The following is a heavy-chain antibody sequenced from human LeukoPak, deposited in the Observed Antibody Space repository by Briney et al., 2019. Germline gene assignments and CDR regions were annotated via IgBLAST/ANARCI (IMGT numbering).Heavy chain of an antibody. J-gene: IGHJ4*02. CDR3: ARAGGYYDSGGYSSGFDY. D-gene: IGHD3-22*01. V-gene: IGHV4-61*02. CDR1: GGSISSDSYY. Sequence: PSQTLSLTCTVSGGSISSDSYYWSWIRQPAGKGLEWIGRIYNSGSANYNPSLTRRVTISVDTSKNQFSLKLSSLTAADTAFDYCARAGGYYDSGGYSSGFDYWGQGTLVTVSS. CDR2: IYNSGSA.